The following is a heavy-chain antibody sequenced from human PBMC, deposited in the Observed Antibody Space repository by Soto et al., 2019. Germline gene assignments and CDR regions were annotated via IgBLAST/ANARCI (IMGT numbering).Heavy chain of an antibody. CDR2: VSYDGSNK. V-gene: IGHV3-30-3*01. CDR3: AREKGNYHDSRGPFDY. Sequence: QVQLVESGGGVVQPGRSLRLSCAASGFTFNTYALHWVRQAPGKGLEWVALVSYDGSNKYFADSVKGRFTISRDNSKNPLYLQMNSLRAEDTAVYYCAREKGNYHDSRGPFDYWGQGTLVTVSS. J-gene: IGHJ4*02. D-gene: IGHD3-22*01. CDR1: GFTFNTYA.